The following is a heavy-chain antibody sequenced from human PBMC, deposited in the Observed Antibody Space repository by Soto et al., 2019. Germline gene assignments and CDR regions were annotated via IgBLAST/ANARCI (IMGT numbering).Heavy chain of an antibody. D-gene: IGHD3-22*01. V-gene: IGHV4-39*01. CDR2: IYYSGST. Sequence: PSETLSLTCTVSGGSISSSSYYWGWIRQPPGKGLEWIGSIYYSGSTYYNPSLKSRVTISVDTSKNQFSLKLSSVTAADTAVYYCARLGVVIYGMDVWAQGTTVPVSS. J-gene: IGHJ6*02. CDR3: ARLGVVIYGMDV. CDR1: GGSISSSSYY.